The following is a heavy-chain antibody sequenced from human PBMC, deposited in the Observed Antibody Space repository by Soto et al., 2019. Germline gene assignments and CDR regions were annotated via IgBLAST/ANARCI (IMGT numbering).Heavy chain of an antibody. CDR3: AKDSARHDPGGGHGVDY. V-gene: IGHV3-30*18. CDR2: ISYDGSNK. D-gene: IGHD3-10*01. J-gene: IGHJ4*02. CDR1: GFTFSSYG. Sequence: GGSLRLSCAASGFTFSSYGMHWVRQAPGKGLEWVAVISYDGSNKYYADSVKGRFTISRDNSKNTLYLQMNSLRAEDTAVYYCAKDSARHDPGGGHGVDYWGQGTLVTVSS.